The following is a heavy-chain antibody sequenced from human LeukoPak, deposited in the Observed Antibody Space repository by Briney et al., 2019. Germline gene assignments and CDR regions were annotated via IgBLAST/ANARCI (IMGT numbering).Heavy chain of an antibody. CDR2: ISWRSSDI. CDR1: GFTLSSYN. Sequence: GGSLRLSCVASGFTLSSYNMKWVRQAPGKRLEWVSSISWRSSDIEYADSVEGRFTISRDIDKKSLYLQMNSLRVEDTAVYYCARAYTSTWYLGYLHMDVWGKGTTVTVSS. CDR3: ARAYTSTWYLGYLHMDV. V-gene: IGHV3-21*01. J-gene: IGHJ6*03. D-gene: IGHD6-13*01.